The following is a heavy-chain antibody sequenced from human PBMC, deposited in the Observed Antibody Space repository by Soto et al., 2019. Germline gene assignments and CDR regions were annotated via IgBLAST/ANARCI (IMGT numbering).Heavy chain of an antibody. CDR1: GFTFSSYA. Sequence: VGSLRLSCAASGFTFSSYAVSWFRQAPGKGLEWVSAISASGGSTYDAASVKGPFTISRDNSKNTLYLQMNSLRAEDTAVYYCAKDQAYRSARNDSWGQGTLVTVSS. V-gene: IGHV3-23*01. CDR2: ISASGGST. CDR3: AKDQAYRSARNDS. J-gene: IGHJ4*02. D-gene: IGHD6-19*01.